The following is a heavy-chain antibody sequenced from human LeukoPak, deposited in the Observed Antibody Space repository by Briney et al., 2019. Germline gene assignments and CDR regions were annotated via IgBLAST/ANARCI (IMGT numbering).Heavy chain of an antibody. D-gene: IGHD2-2*01. Sequence: GASVKVSCKASGGTFSSYAISWVRQTPGQGLEWMGRIIPILGIANYAQKFQGRVTITADKSTSTAYMELSSLRSEDTAVYYCARDQYQLPTGNYYYGMDVWGQGTAVTVSS. V-gene: IGHV1-69*04. CDR2: IIPILGIA. CDR3: ARDQYQLPTGNYYYGMDV. CDR1: GGTFSSYA. J-gene: IGHJ6*02.